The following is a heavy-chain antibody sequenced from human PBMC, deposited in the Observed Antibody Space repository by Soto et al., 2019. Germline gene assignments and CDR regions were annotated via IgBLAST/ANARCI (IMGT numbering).Heavy chain of an antibody. Sequence: GSLRLSCAASGFTFSSYGMHWVRQAPGKGLEWVAVIWYDGSNKYYADSVKGRFTISRDNSKNTLYLQMHSLRDEDAAVYFCARDAGTGYYYGMDVWGQGTTVTVSS. CDR2: IWYDGSNK. J-gene: IGHJ6*02. V-gene: IGHV3-33*01. CDR1: GFTFSSYG. D-gene: IGHD3-10*01. CDR3: ARDAGTGYYYGMDV.